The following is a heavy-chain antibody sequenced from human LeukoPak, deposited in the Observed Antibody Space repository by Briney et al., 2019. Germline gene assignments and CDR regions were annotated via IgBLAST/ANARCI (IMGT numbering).Heavy chain of an antibody. CDR2: IYYSGST. Sequence: SETLSLTCTVSGGSVSSGSYYWSWIRQPPGKGLEWTGYIYYSGSTNYNPSLKSRVTISVDTSKNQFSLKLSSVTAADTAVYYCARTDSSSWSHYFDYWGQGTLVTVSS. J-gene: IGHJ4*02. V-gene: IGHV4-61*01. CDR1: GGSVSSGSYY. CDR3: ARTDSSSWSHYFDY. D-gene: IGHD6-13*01.